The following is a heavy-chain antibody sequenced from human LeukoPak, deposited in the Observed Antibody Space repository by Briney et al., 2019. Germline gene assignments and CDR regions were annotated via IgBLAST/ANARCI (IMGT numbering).Heavy chain of an antibody. CDR1: GFTFSSYG. CDR2: ISYDGSNK. V-gene: IGHV3-30*03. Sequence: PGGSLRLSCAASGFTFSSYGMHWVRQAPGKGLEWVAVISYDGSNKYYADSVKGRFTISRDNSKNTLYLQMNSLRAEDTAVYYCARDPAAGSYYFDYWGQGTLVTVSS. J-gene: IGHJ4*02. D-gene: IGHD6-13*01. CDR3: ARDPAAGSYYFDY.